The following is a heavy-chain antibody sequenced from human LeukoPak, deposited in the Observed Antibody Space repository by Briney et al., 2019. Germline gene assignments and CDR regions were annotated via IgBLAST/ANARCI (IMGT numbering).Heavy chain of an antibody. CDR1: GDSISSYY. CDR2: IYHSGNT. V-gene: IGHV4-59*08. Sequence: SETLSLTCTVSGDSISSYYWSWLRQPPGKVLEWMGYIYHSGNTNSNPSLKSRVTISVDTTKYQFSLKLSSVTAADTAVYYCARSIIVVGGEGALDIWGQGTMVTVSS. D-gene: IGHD2-21*01. CDR3: ARSIIVVGGEGALDI. J-gene: IGHJ3*02.